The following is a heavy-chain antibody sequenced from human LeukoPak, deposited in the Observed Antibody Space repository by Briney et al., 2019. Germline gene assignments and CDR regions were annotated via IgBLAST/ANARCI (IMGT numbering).Heavy chain of an antibody. Sequence: ASVKVSCKASGYTFTSYDINWVRQATGQGLEWMGWVNPNSGGTNYARKFQGRVTMTRDTSISTAYMELSRLRSDDTAVYYCARARYFNSTDAFDIWGQGTMVTVSS. V-gene: IGHV1-2*02. J-gene: IGHJ3*02. D-gene: IGHD3-9*01. CDR2: VNPNSGGT. CDR1: GYTFTSYD. CDR3: ARARYFNSTDAFDI.